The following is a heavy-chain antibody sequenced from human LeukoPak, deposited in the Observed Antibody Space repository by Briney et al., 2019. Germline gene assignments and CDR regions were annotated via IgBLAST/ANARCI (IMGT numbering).Heavy chain of an antibody. CDR3: ARASSSWYEFDY. D-gene: IGHD6-13*01. V-gene: IGHV3-21*01. J-gene: IGHJ4*02. CDR1: GFTFSSYS. CDR2: ISSSSSYI. Sequence: GGSLRLSCAASGFTFSSYSMNWVRQAPGKGLEWVSSISSSSSYIYYADSVKGRFTISRDNAKNSLYLQMNSLRAEDTAVYYCARASSSWYEFDYWGQGTLVTVSS.